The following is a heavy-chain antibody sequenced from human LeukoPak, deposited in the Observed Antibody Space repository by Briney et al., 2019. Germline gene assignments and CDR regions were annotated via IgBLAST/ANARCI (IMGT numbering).Heavy chain of an antibody. CDR1: DDSISHYY. CDR3: ARESRVFIRDGYYLDS. V-gene: IGHV4-4*07. Sequence: SETLSLTCSVSDDSISHYYWSWIRQPAGKGLQWIGRIYTDGGTDYNPSLKGRVTMSVDTSKNQFSLRLTSVTAADTAVYYCARESRVFIRDGYYLDSWGQGTLVTVSS. D-gene: IGHD3-22*01. J-gene: IGHJ4*02. CDR2: IYTDGGT.